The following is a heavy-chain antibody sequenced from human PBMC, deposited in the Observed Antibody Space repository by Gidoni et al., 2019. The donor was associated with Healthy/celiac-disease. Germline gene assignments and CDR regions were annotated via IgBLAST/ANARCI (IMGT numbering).Heavy chain of an antibody. D-gene: IGHD3-3*01. CDR2: IYPGDSDT. Sequence: EVQLVPSGAEVKKPGESLKISCKGSGYSFTSYWIGWVRQMPGKGLEWMGIIYPGDSDTRYSPSFQGQVTISADKSISTAYLQWSSLKASDTAMYYCARLRPGLRFLEWLNYYGMDVWGQGTTVTVSS. CDR1: GYSFTSYW. J-gene: IGHJ6*02. CDR3: ARLRPGLRFLEWLNYYGMDV. V-gene: IGHV5-51*01.